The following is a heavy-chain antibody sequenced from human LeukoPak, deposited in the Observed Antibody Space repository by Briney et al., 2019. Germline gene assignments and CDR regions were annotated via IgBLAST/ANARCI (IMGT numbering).Heavy chain of an antibody. J-gene: IGHJ6*02. D-gene: IGHD1-1*01. V-gene: IGHV1-46*01. CDR2: INPSGGST. CDR1: GYTFTGYY. CDR3: ARSPRRDDDPYYYFAMNV. Sequence: GASVKVSCKASGYTFTGYYMHWVRQAPGQGLEWMGIINPSGGSTSYAQKFQGRVTMTRDTSTSTVYMELSSLRSEDTAVYYCARSPRRDDDPYYYFAMNVWGQGTTVTVSS.